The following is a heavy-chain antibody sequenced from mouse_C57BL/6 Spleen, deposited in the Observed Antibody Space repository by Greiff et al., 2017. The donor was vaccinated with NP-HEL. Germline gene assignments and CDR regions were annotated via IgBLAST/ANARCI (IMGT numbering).Heavy chain of an antibody. J-gene: IGHJ4*01. CDR3: APIYYGNYDYAMDY. CDR2: IDPEDGET. D-gene: IGHD2-1*01. Sequence: EVKLVESGAELVKPGASVKLSCTASGFNIKDYYMHWVKQRTEQGLEWIGRIDPEDGETKYVPKFQGKATITADTSSNTAYLQLSSLTSEDTAVYYCAPIYYGNYDYAMDYWGQGTSVTVSS. CDR1: GFNIKDYY. V-gene: IGHV14-2*01.